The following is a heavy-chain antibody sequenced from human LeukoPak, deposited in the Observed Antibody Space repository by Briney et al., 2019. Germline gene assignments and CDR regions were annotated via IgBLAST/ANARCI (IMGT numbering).Heavy chain of an antibody. D-gene: IGHD2-8*01. J-gene: IGHJ3*02. CDR1: GYSISSGYY. V-gene: IGHV4-38-2*02. CDR3: ASSGVGSFGAFDI. Sequence: SETLSLTCTVSGYSISSGYYWGWIRQPPGKGLEWIGSIYHSGSTYYNPSLKSRVTISVDTSKNQFSLKLSSVTAADTAVYYCASSGVGSFGAFDIWGQGTMVTVPS. CDR2: IYHSGST.